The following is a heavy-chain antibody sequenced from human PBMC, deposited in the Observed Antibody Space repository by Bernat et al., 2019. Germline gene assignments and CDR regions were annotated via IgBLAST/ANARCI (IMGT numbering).Heavy chain of an antibody. D-gene: IGHD2-8*02. V-gene: IGHV3-73*01. CDR2: IRSKTDNYAT. J-gene: IGHJ4*02. Sequence: EVQLVESGGGLVKPGGSLRLSCAASGFTFSSYSMNWVRQAPGKGLEWVARIRSKTDNYATAYGTSAKGRFTISRDDSRNTAYLQMNSLRTDDTAVYYCMARSGLGYWGQGTLVTVSS. CDR1: GFTFSSYS. CDR3: MARSGLGY.